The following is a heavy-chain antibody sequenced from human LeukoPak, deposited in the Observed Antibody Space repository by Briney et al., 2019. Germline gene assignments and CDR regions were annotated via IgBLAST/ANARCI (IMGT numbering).Heavy chain of an antibody. CDR1: GFTFSSYD. J-gene: IGHJ3*01. V-gene: IGHV3-13*01. CDR3: TTEGGFWGYHALDL. CDR2: IGTAGDT. D-gene: IGHD7-27*01. Sequence: GGSLRLSCAASGFTFSSYDMHWVRQATGKGLEWVSAIGTAGDTYYPGSVKGRFTISRENAKNSLYLQMNSLRAGDTAVYFCTTEGGFWGYHALDLWGRGTTVTVSS.